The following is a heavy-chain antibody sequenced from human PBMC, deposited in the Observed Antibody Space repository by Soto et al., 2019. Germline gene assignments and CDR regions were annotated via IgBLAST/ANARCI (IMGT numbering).Heavy chain of an antibody. CDR3: ARHDCISSSCYYYYYYVMDV. J-gene: IGHJ6*02. CDR2: IIPFFDTA. Sequence: SVKVSCKASGYTFTTYSMYWVRQAPGQGLEWMGGIIPFFDTANYAQQFQGRVTITADESTSTAYMELSSLRSEDTAVYYCARHDCISSSCYYYYYYVMDVWGQGTTVTVSS. D-gene: IGHD2-2*01. V-gene: IGHV1-69*13. CDR1: GYTFTTYS.